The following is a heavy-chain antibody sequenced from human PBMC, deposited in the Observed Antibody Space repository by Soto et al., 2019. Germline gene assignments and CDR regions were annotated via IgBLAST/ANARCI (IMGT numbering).Heavy chain of an antibody. CDR2: ISGSGGST. V-gene: IGHV3-23*01. D-gene: IGHD3-3*01. Sequence: GGSLRLSCAASGFTFSSYAMSWVRQAPGKGLEWVSAISGSGGSTYYADSVKGRFTISRDNSKNTLYLQMNSLRAEDTAVYYCAKCPYDFWSGYGIEYYYYYMDVWGKGTTVTVSS. J-gene: IGHJ6*03. CDR3: AKCPYDFWSGYGIEYYYYYMDV. CDR1: GFTFSSYA.